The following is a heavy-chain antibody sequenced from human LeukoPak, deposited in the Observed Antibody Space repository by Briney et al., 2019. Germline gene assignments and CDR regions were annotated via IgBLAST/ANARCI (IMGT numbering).Heavy chain of an antibody. D-gene: IGHD3-3*01. J-gene: IGHJ6*02. Sequence: GRSLRLSCAASGFTFTRFAMYWVRQAPGKGLEWVALISYDGSNKYYADSVKGRFTISRDNSKNTVYLQMNSSRAEDTAVYYCARVGGDVLSGHRTGYYYAMDVWGQGTTVTVSS. CDR2: ISYDGSNK. CDR3: ARVGGDVLSGHRTGYYYAMDV. V-gene: IGHV3-30*04. CDR1: GFTFTRFA.